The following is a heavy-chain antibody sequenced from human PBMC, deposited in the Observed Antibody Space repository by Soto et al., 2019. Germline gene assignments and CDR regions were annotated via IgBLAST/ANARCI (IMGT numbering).Heavy chain of an antibody. CDR3: ARDQPGSHWYFDL. CDR2: IIPIFGTA. J-gene: IGHJ2*01. V-gene: IGHV1-69*01. Sequence: QVQLVQSGAEVKKPGSSVKVSCQASGGTFSSYAISWVRQAPGQGLEWMGGIIPIFGTANYAQKIQGRVTITADESTSTAYMELSSLRSEDTAVYCCARDQPGSHWYFDLWCRGTLVTVSS. CDR1: GGTFSSYA.